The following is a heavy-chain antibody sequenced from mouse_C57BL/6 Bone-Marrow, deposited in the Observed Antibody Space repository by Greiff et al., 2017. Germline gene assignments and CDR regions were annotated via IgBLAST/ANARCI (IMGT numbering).Heavy chain of an antibody. CDR1: GYTFTNYW. D-gene: IGHD2-4*01. Sequence: QVQLQQPGAELVKPGASVKLSCKASGYTFTNYWMHWVKQRPGQGLAWIGMMHPNGGSPDYNEKFKSEATLSVDKSSRTAYMELSSLTSEDSAVYSCARSYDYDDYTMDYWGQGTSVTVSS. CDR3: ARSYDYDDYTMDY. J-gene: IGHJ4*01. V-gene: IGHV1-64*01. CDR2: MHPNGGSP.